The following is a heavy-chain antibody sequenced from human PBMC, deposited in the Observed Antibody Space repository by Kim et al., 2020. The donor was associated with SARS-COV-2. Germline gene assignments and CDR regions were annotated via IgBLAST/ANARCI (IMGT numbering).Heavy chain of an antibody. J-gene: IGHJ4*02. D-gene: IGHD3-10*01. CDR2: IYYSVST. CDR1: GGSISSSSYY. Sequence: SETLSLTCTVSGGSISSSSYYWGWIRQPPGKGLEWIGSIYYSVSTYYNPSLKSRVTISVDTSKNQFSLKLSSVTAADTAVYYCARTNYYGSGSDYWGQGTLVTVSS. CDR3: ARTNYYGSGSDY. V-gene: IGHV4-39*01.